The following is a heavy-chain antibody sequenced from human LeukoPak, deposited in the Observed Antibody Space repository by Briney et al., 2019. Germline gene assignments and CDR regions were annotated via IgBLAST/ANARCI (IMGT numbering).Heavy chain of an antibody. Sequence: GGSLRLSCEASGFTFSNSAMSWVRQAPGKGLEWVSGISASGHYTYNADSAKGRFTISRDNSKNTLYLQMNSLRAEDTALNYCAKDGSWVDYYFYFYIDVWGKGTTVTVSS. CDR2: ISASGHYT. V-gene: IGHV3-23*01. J-gene: IGHJ6*03. D-gene: IGHD1-26*01. CDR1: GFTFSNSA. CDR3: AKDGSWVDYYFYFYIDV.